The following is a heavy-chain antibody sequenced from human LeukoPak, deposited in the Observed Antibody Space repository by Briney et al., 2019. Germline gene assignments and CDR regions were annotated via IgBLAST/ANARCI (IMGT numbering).Heavy chain of an antibody. CDR1: GGSISSSSYY. Sequence: SETLSLTCTVSGGSISSSSYYWGWIRQPPGKGLEWIGSIYYSGSTYYNPSLKSRVTISVDTSKNQFSLKLSSVTAADTAVYYCAREHIVLMVYASNWFDHWGQGTLVTVSS. V-gene: IGHV4-39*02. D-gene: IGHD2-8*01. CDR3: AREHIVLMVYASNWFDH. CDR2: IYYSGST. J-gene: IGHJ5*02.